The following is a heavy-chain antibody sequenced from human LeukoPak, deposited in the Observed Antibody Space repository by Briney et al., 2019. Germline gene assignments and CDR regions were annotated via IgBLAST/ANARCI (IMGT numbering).Heavy chain of an antibody. CDR1: GGSSSSYF. CDR2: IHYSGST. J-gene: IGHJ4*02. D-gene: IGHD3-22*01. V-gene: IGHV4-59*01. CDR3: ARVYDSSGYYFDY. Sequence: SETLSLTCTVSGGSSSSYFWTWIRQPPGKGLEWIGYIHYSGSTNYNPSLKSRVTISVDTSKNQFSLKLSSVTAADTAVYYCARVYDSSGYYFDYWGQGTLVTVSS.